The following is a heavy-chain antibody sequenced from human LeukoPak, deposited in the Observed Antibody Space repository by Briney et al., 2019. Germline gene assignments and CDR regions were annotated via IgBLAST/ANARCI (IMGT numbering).Heavy chain of an antibody. Sequence: SETLSLTCTVSSGSISSYYWSWLRESPGGGLECIGYTHYRGCTNYNTSLKSRVTISVDTSKDQSSLKLSSLTAADTAVYYCARSVLGYSYGLHIDYWGQGTLVTVSS. V-gene: IGHV4-59*01. CDR1: SGSISSYY. D-gene: IGHD5-18*01. CDR3: ARSVLGYSYGLHIDY. J-gene: IGHJ4*02. CDR2: THYRGCT.